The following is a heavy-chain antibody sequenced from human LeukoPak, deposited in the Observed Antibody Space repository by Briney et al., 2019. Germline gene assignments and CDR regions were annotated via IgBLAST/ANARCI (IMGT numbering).Heavy chain of an antibody. CDR2: IYYSGST. CDR1: GGSVSSGTYY. V-gene: IGHV4-61*03. CDR3: ARGARAGYNLEPFDY. D-gene: IGHD5-24*01. Sequence: PSETLSLTCTVCGGSVSSGTYYWGWIRQPPGEGLEWIGYIYYSGSTKYNPSFKSRVTISVDTSKNHFSLKLSSVTAADTAVYYCARGARAGYNLEPFDYWGQGTLVTVSS. J-gene: IGHJ4*02.